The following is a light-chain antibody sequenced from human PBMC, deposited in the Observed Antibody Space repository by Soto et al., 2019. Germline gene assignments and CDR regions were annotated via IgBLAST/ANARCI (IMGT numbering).Light chain of an antibody. J-gene: IGKJ2*01. CDR2: GAS. V-gene: IGKV3-15*01. Sequence: EIEMTQSPATLSVSPGDSATLSCRASQSSSSELAWYQQKPGQPPRLLIYGASTRATGVPARFTGSGSGSDFTLTISGLQSEDFAVYYCQQGHNWPLTFGQGTSLEI. CDR1: QSSSSE. CDR3: QQGHNWPLT.